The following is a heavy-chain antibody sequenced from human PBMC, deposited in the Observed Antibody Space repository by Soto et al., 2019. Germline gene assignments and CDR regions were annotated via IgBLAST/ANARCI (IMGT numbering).Heavy chain of an antibody. D-gene: IGHD3-10*01. CDR3: ARTQVLLWFGEFLGYYYGMDV. V-gene: IGHV4-59*01. CDR1: GGSISSYY. CDR2: IYYSGST. J-gene: IGHJ6*02. Sequence: SETLSLTCTVSGGSISSYYWSWIRQPPGKGLEWIGYIYYSGSTNYNLSLKSRVTISVDTSKNQFSLKLSSVTAADTAVYYCARTQVLLWFGEFLGYYYGMDVWGQGTTVTVSS.